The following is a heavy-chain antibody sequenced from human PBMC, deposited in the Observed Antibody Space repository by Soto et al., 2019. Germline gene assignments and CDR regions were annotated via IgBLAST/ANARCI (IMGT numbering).Heavy chain of an antibody. CDR3: ARSHTTYDFWSGYYVNYFDY. J-gene: IGHJ4*02. CDR1: GFTFSSYD. D-gene: IGHD3-3*01. Sequence: GGSLRLSCAASGFTFSSYDMHWVRQATGKGLEWVSAIGTAGDTYYPGSVKGRFTISRENAKNSLYLQMNSLRAEDTAVYYCARSHTTYDFWSGYYVNYFDYWGQGTLVTVSS. V-gene: IGHV3-13*01. CDR2: IGTAGDT.